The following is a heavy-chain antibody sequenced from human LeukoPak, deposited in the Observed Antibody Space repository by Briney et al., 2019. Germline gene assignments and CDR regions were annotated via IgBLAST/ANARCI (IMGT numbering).Heavy chain of an antibody. CDR3: ARSLDYGDVWYFDL. CDR1: GGSISSYY. CDR2: IYYSGST. V-gene: IGHV4-59*01. Sequence: SETLSLTCTVSGGSISSYYWSWIRQPPGKGLEWIGYIYYSGSTNYNPSLKSRVTISVDTSKNQFSLELSSVTAADTAVYYCARSLDYGDVWYFDLWGRGTLVTVSS. J-gene: IGHJ2*01. D-gene: IGHD4-17*01.